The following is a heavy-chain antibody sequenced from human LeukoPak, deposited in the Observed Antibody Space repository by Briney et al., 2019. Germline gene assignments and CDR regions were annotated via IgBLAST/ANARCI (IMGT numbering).Heavy chain of an antibody. Sequence: GRSLRLSCAVSGFTATVPYTSWVRPAPEGGLGWVSKITGSGDNVVNADSVRRRFTITRDNANNSLYLQMNSLRPEDTGVYYCARKARLGSTGTPSAFDIWGQGTMVVVSS. J-gene: IGHJ3*02. V-gene: IGHV3-11*01. CDR3: ARKARLGSTGTPSAFDI. D-gene: IGHD1-1*01. CDR1: GFTATVPY. CDR2: ITGSGDNV.